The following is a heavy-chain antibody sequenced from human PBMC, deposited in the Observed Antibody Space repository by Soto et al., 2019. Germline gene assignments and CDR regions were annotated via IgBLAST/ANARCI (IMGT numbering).Heavy chain of an antibody. V-gene: IGHV3-13*01. CDR2: ISTTGDT. CDR1: GFTFSRYD. J-gene: IGHJ2*01. D-gene: IGHD5-18*01. Sequence: EVQLVESGGGLVQPGGSLRLSCAASGFTFSRYDMDWVRQGTGKGLEWVSGISTTGDTSYAGSVKDRFTISRENVKNSLYRQMNRLGAGDTAVYYCARSGYSYGYGWYFDLWGRGTLVTVS. CDR3: ARSGYSYGYGWYFDL.